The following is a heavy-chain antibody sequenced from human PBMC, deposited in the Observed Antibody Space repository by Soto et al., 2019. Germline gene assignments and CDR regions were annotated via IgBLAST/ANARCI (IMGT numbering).Heavy chain of an antibody. J-gene: IGHJ4*02. CDR1: GFTFSSYA. CDR2: ISGSGGST. Sequence: GGSLRLSSEASGFTFSSYAMSWVRQAPGKGLEWVSAISGSGGSTYYADSVKGRFTISRDNSKNTLYLQMNSLRAEDTAVYYCAKPLTINDIVVVALDYWGQGTLVTASS. D-gene: IGHD2-15*01. CDR3: AKPLTINDIVVVALDY. V-gene: IGHV3-23*01.